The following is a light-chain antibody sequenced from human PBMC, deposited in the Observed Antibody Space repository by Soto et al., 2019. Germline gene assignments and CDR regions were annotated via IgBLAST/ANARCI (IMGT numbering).Light chain of an antibody. CDR1: SSDVGGYNY. J-gene: IGLJ2*01. V-gene: IGLV2-14*01. Sequence: QSALTQPASVSGSPGQSITISCTGTSSDVGGYNYVSWYQQHPGKAPKLMIYEVSNRPSAVSNRFSGSKSGNTASLTISGLQAEDEAEYYCSSYTSSRTLVFGGGTKLTVL. CDR2: EVS. CDR3: SSYTSSRTLV.